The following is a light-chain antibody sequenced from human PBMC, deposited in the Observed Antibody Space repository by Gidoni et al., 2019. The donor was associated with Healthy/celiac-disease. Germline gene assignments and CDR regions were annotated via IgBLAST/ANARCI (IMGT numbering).Light chain of an antibody. CDR3: HRYSTWPLT. V-gene: IGKV3-15*01. CDR1: QSVSSN. CDR2: AAS. J-gene: IGKJ4*02. Sequence: EIVMTQSQATLSVAPGERATLSCRASQSVSSNLAWYQHKPGQAPRLLIYAASTRATGIPASFSGSGSASPFTLTIRLPHSSAFSFYYSHRYSTWPLTFGGGTKVEIK.